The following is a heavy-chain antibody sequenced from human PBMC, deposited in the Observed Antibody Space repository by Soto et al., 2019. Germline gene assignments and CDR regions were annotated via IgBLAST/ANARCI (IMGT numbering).Heavy chain of an antibody. D-gene: IGHD3-3*01. CDR2: TIPIFSTT. V-gene: IGHV1-69*01. CDR1: GGTFISYA. CDR3: AAAVWRGYSEYYYGMDV. J-gene: IGHJ6*02. Sequence: QVQLVQSGAEVRKPGSSVTVSCKAFGGTFISYAFSWVRQAPGQALEWMGGTIPIFSTTHYAQNFQGRVTITADGSTSTAYMELSSLRSEDTAVYYCAAAVWRGYSEYYYGMDVWGLGTTVTVSS.